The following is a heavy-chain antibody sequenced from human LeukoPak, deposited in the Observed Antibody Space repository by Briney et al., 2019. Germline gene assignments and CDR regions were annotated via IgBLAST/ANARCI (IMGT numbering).Heavy chain of an antibody. Sequence: GRSLRLSCAASGFTFSSHGMHWVRQAPGKGLEWVAVISYDGSNKYYADSVKGRFTISRDSSKNTLSLQMNSLRTEDTAVYYCARGSGQKGIYYFDYWGQGTLLTVSS. J-gene: IGHJ4*02. CDR2: ISYDGSNK. V-gene: IGHV3-30*03. CDR3: ARGSGQKGIYYFDY. D-gene: IGHD2-15*01. CDR1: GFTFSSHG.